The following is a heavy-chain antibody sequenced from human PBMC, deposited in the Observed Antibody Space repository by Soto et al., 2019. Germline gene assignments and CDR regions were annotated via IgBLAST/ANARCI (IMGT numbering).Heavy chain of an antibody. CDR2: ISAYNGNT. CDR1: GYTFTSYG. Sequence: EASVKVSCKASGYTFTSYGISWVRQAPGQGLEWMGWISAYNGNTNYAQKLQGRVTMTTDTSTSTAYMELRSLRSDDTAVYYCARDRYPIVVVVAATRRWFDPWGQGTLVTVSS. CDR3: ARDRYPIVVVVAATRRWFDP. V-gene: IGHV1-18*01. D-gene: IGHD2-15*01. J-gene: IGHJ5*02.